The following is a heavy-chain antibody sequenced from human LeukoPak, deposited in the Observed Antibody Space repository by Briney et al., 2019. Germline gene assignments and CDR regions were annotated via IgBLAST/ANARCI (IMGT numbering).Heavy chain of an antibody. D-gene: IGHD6-19*01. CDR2: IYHSGST. Sequence: PSETLSLTCTVSGYSISSGYYWGWIRQPPGKGLEWIGSIYHSGSTYYNPSLNSRVTISVDTSKNQFSLKLSSVTAADTAVYYCARGASSGWYRDAFDIWGQGTMVTVSS. CDR1: GYSISSGYY. J-gene: IGHJ3*02. CDR3: ARGASSGWYRDAFDI. V-gene: IGHV4-38-2*02.